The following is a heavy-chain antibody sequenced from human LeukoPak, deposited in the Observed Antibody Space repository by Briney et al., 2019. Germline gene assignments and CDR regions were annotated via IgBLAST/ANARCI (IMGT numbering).Heavy chain of an antibody. CDR2: IYYSGST. J-gene: IGHJ4*02. CDR1: GGSISSYY. D-gene: IGHD5-24*01. V-gene: IGHV4-59*08. Sequence: PSETLSLTCTVSGGSISSYYWSWIRQPPEKGLEWIGYIYYSGSTNYNPSLKSRVTISVDTSKNQFSLNLNSVTAADTAVYYCARHSAMEMATMPAFDYWGQGTLVTVSS. CDR3: ARHSAMEMATMPAFDY.